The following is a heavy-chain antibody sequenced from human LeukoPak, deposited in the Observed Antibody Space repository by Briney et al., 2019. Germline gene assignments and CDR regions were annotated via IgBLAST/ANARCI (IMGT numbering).Heavy chain of an antibody. D-gene: IGHD1-14*01. CDR3: ARHRDGAGAFDI. V-gene: IGHV4-39*01. CDR2: IYYSGIT. J-gene: IGHJ3*02. CDR1: GGSISTSSYF. Sequence: SETLSLTCTVSGGSISTSSYFWGWIRQPPGKGLEWIGSIYYSGITFYNPSLKSRVTISVDTSKNQFSLKLSSVTAADTAVYYCARHRDGAGAFDIWGQGTMVTVSS.